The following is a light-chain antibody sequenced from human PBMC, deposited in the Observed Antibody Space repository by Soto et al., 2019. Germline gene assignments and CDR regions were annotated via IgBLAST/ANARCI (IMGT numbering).Light chain of an antibody. CDR2: DAS. CDR1: QSVSSY. V-gene: IGKV3-11*01. CDR3: QQRSNWPPVT. Sequence: EIVLTQSPATLSLSPGERATLSCRASQSVSSYLAWYQQNPGQAPRLLIYDASNRATGIPARFSGSGSGTDFTLTISSLEPEYCAIYYCQQRSNWPPVTFGGGTKVEIK. J-gene: IGKJ4*01.